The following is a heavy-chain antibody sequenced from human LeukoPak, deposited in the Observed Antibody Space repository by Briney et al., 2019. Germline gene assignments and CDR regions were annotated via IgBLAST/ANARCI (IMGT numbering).Heavy chain of an antibody. CDR2: ISSSSSYI. D-gene: IGHD3-22*01. J-gene: IGHJ4*02. CDR1: GFTFSSYS. Sequence: PGGSLRLSCAASGFTFSSYSMNWVRQAPGKGLEWVSSISSSSSYIYYADSVKGRFTISRDNAKNSLYLQMNSLRAEDTAVYYCARAGKYYYDSSGYRPPESYYFDYWGQGTLVTVSS. V-gene: IGHV3-21*01. CDR3: ARAGKYYYDSSGYRPPESYYFDY.